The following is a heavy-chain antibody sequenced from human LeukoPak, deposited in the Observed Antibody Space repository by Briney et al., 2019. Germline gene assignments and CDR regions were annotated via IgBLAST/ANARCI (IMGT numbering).Heavy chain of an antibody. CDR1: GFSFSDYW. CDR2: IKQDGSEE. D-gene: IGHD6-13*01. J-gene: IGHJ4*02. CDR3: ASGRQLGY. V-gene: IGHV3-7*01. Sequence: GGSLRLSCAASGFSFSDYWMSWVRQAPGKGLEWVANIKQDGSEEYYVDSVKGRFTISRDNAKNSLYLQMNSLRAEDTAVSYCASGRQLGYWGQGTLVTVSS.